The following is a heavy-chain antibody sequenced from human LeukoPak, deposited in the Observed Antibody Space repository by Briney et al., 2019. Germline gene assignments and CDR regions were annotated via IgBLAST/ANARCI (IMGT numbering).Heavy chain of an antibody. D-gene: IGHD6-13*01. Sequence: ASVKVSCKASEYTFTGYYMHWVRQAPGQGLEWMGWINPNSGSTNYAQKFQGRVTMTRDTSIGTAYMELSRLRSGDTAVYYCARDAIAAAGTQLPYYYYYMDVWGKGTTVTISS. CDR1: EYTFTGYY. J-gene: IGHJ6*03. CDR2: INPNSGST. CDR3: ARDAIAAAGTQLPYYYYYMDV. V-gene: IGHV1-2*02.